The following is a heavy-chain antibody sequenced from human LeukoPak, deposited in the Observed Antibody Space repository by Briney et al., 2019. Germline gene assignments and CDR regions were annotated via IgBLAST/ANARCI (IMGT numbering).Heavy chain of an antibody. CDR1: GGTFSSYA. J-gene: IGHJ4*02. Sequence: SVKVSCKASGGTFSSYAISWVRQAPGQGLEWMGGIIPIFGTANYAQKFQGRVTITADESTSTAYMELSSLRSEDTAVYNCARDRVQLWLSGNFDYWGQGTLVTVSS. CDR2: IIPIFGTA. CDR3: ARDRVQLWLSGNFDY. D-gene: IGHD5-18*01. V-gene: IGHV1-69*01.